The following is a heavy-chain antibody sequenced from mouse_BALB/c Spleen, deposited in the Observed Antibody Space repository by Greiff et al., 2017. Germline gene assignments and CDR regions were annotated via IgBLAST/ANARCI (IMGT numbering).Heavy chain of an antibody. CDR3: ARGIPYAMDY. CDR1: GYSITSDYA. J-gene: IGHJ4*01. CDR2: ISYSGST. V-gene: IGHV3-2*02. Sequence: EVKLQESGPGLVKPSQSLSLTCTVTGYSITSDYAWNWIRQFPGNKLEWMGYISYSGSTSYNPSLKSRISITRDTSKNQFFLQLNSVTTEDTATYYCARGIPYAMDYWGQGTSVTVSS.